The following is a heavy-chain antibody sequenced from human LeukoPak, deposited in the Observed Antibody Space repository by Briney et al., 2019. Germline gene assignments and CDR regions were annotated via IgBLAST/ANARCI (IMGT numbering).Heavy chain of an antibody. D-gene: IGHD2-2*01. Sequence: GASLRLSCAASGFTFTSYAMSWVRQAPGKGLEWVATISGSGTTTNYADAVKGRFTISRDKSKRTMYLQMNSLRGDDTAVYYCAKGGRSCIITNSRKNNWFDSWGQGRLVSVSS. V-gene: IGHV3-23*01. J-gene: IGHJ5*01. CDR3: AKGGRSCIITNSRKNNWFDS. CDR2: ISGSGTTT. CDR1: GFTFTSYA.